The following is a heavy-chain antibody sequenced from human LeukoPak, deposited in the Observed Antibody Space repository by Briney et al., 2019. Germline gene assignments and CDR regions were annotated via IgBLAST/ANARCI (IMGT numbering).Heavy chain of an antibody. D-gene: IGHD5/OR15-5a*01. Sequence: PGESLRLSCAAPGFTFSSYAMSWVRQAPGKGLQWVSSISGSGTSVNYADSVKGRFSISRDNSKNTLYLQMTNLRAEDTAVYYCAKIPSVNYYMDVWGKGTTVTVSS. CDR1: GFTFSSYA. CDR2: ISGSGTSV. CDR3: AKIPSVNYYMDV. J-gene: IGHJ6*03. V-gene: IGHV3-23*01.